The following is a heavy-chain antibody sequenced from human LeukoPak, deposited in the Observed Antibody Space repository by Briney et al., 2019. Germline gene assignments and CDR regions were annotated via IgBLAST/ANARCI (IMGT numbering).Heavy chain of an antibody. CDR3: ARSSPLDRGGFDF. Sequence: TSETLSLTCTVSGGAISSSSYYWGWVRQPPGKGLEWIGSIYYSGTTYYNPSLKSRVTISVDTPKNQVSLKLSFVTAADTAVYYCARSSPLDRGGFDFWGQGTLVPVSS. D-gene: IGHD1-14*01. CDR1: GGAISSSSYY. CDR2: IYYSGTT. J-gene: IGHJ4*02. V-gene: IGHV4-39*01.